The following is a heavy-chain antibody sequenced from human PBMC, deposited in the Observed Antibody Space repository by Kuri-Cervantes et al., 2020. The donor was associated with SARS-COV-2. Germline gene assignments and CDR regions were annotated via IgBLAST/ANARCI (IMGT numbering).Heavy chain of an antibody. CDR3: ARGLSKRITIFGVVITGSYYGMDV. V-gene: IGHV4-28*03. Sequence: LRLSCAVSGYSISSSNWWGWIRQPPGKGLEWIGYIYYSGSTYYNPSLKSRVTMSVDTSKNQFSLKLSSVTAVDTAVYYCARGLSKRITIFGVVITGSYYGMDVWGQGTTVTVSS. CDR2: IYYSGST. J-gene: IGHJ6*02. CDR1: GYSISSSNW. D-gene: IGHD3-3*01.